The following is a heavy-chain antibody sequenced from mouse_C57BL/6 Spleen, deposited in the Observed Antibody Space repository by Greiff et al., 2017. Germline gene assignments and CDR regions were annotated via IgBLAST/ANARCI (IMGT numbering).Heavy chain of an antibody. D-gene: IGHD1-1*01. Sequence: EVMLVESGGGLVKPGGSLKLSCAASGFTFSSYAMSWVRQTPEKRLEWVATISDGGSYTYYPDNVKGRFTISRDNAKNNLYLQMSHLKSEDTAMYYCARYYYGSSYYLDYWGQGTTLTVSS. V-gene: IGHV5-4*03. CDR3: ARYYYGSSYYLDY. CDR1: GFTFSSYA. J-gene: IGHJ2*01. CDR2: ISDGGSYT.